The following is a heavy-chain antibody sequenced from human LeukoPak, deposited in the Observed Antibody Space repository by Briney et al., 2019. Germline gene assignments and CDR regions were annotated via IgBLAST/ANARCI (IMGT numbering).Heavy chain of an antibody. V-gene: IGHV3-74*01. J-gene: IGHJ4*02. CDR2: INSDGSAT. D-gene: IGHD6-19*01. CDR1: GFSFTNYW. CDR3: ARDGGWYRDY. Sequence: GGSLRLSCAASGFSFTNYWMHWVRQAPGKGLVWVSHINSDGSATRYADSVKGRFTISRDNAMNTLYLQMNSLRGEDTAVYYCARDGGWYRDYWGQGTLVTVSS.